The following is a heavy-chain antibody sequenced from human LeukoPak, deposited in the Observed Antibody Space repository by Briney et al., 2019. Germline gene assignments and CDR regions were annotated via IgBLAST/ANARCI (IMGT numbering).Heavy chain of an antibody. J-gene: IGHJ4*02. Sequence: GGSMRLSCAASGFTFSSYSMNWVRQAPGKGLEWVSSISSSSSYIYYADSVKGRFTISRDNAKNSLYLQMNSLRAEDTAVYYCARVLESEMATIGATDYWGQGTLVTVSS. D-gene: IGHD5-24*01. CDR1: GFTFSSYS. CDR3: ARVLESEMATIGATDY. V-gene: IGHV3-21*01. CDR2: ISSSSSYI.